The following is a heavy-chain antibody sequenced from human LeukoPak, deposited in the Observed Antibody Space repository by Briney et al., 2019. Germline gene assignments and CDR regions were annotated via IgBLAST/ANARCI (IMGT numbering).Heavy chain of an antibody. D-gene: IGHD3-3*01. J-gene: IGHJ6*02. V-gene: IGHV3-21*01. CDR2: ISSSSSYI. CDR1: GFTFSGYS. Sequence: PGGSLRLSCAAPGFTFSGYSMNWVRQAPGKGLEWVSSISSSSSYIYYADSVKGRFTISRDNAKNSLYLQMNSQRAEDTAVYYCARHNPVFWSGYSPRAYYYYYGMDVWGQGTTVTVSS. CDR3: ARHNPVFWSGYSPRAYYYYYGMDV.